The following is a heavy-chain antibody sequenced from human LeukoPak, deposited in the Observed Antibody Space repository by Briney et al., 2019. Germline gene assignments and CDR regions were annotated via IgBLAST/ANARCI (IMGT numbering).Heavy chain of an antibody. CDR1: GFTFSSYW. Sequence: GGSLRLSCAASGFTFSSYWMSWVRQAPGKGLEWVANIKQDGSEKYYVDSVKGRFTISRDNAKNSLYLQMNSLRAEDTAVYYCARDILTGSQSRFQHWGQGTLVTVS. J-gene: IGHJ1*01. CDR3: ARDILTGSQSRFQH. CDR2: IKQDGSEK. V-gene: IGHV3-7*01. D-gene: IGHD3-9*01.